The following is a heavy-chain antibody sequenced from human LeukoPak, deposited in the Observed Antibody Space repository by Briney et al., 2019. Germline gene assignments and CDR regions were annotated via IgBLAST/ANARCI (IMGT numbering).Heavy chain of an antibody. V-gene: IGHV3-53*01. Sequence: PGGSLRLSCAASGFTVSSNYMSWVRQAPGKGLEWVSVIYSGGSTYYADSVKGRFTISRDNSKNTLYLQMNSLRAEDTAVYYCAKVARGSYFDAFDIWGQGTMVTVSS. CDR3: AKVARGSYFDAFDI. CDR1: GFTVSSNY. J-gene: IGHJ3*02. CDR2: IYSGGST. D-gene: IGHD1-26*01.